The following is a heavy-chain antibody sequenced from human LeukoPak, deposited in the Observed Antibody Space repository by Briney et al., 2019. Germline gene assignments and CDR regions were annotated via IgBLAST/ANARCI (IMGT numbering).Heavy chain of an antibody. D-gene: IGHD2-21*01. V-gene: IGHV3-48*01. CDR1: GYTISSHS. J-gene: IGHJ3*01. Sequence: GGSLSLSCEASGYTISSHSMTWVRQPPGKTLEWISYIGHTGSPAHYEDSVRGRFTISRDNAKNPLYLQMNSLTVEETAVYYCARDQRPYCGGECYCAIDLWGRGTLVTVSS. CDR3: ARDQRPYCGGECYCAIDL. CDR2: IGHTGSPA.